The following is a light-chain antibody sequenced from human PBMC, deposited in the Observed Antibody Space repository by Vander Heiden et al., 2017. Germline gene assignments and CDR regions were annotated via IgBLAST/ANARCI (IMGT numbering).Light chain of an antibody. CDR3: QQSYSTPPT. CDR2: ATS. J-gene: IGKJ4*01. V-gene: IGKV1-39*01. Sequence: DIQMTQSPSSLSASVGDRVTITCRASQSISTYLNWYQQKPGKAPKLLIYATSSFQSGVPSRFSGGGSGTDFTLTISSLQPEDFATYYCQQSYSTPPTFGGGTKVEIK. CDR1: QSISTY.